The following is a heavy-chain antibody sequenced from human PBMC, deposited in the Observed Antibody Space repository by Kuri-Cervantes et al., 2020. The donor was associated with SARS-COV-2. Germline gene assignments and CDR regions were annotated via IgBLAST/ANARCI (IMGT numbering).Heavy chain of an antibody. CDR1: GYTFTSYG. CDR3: ARTLARYYMDV. V-gene: IGHV1-18*04. CDR2: ISAYNGNT. D-gene: IGHD6-6*01. J-gene: IGHJ6*03. Sequence: ASVKVSCKASGYTFTSYGVSWVRQAPGQGLEWMGWISAYNGNTNYAQKLQGRVTMTTDTSTSTAYMELSSLRSEDTAVYYCARTLARYYMDVWGKGTMVTVSS.